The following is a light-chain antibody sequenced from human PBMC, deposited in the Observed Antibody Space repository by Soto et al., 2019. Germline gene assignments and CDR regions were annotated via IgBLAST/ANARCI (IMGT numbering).Light chain of an antibody. CDR2: DTS. CDR3: QQKGALPAA. J-gene: IGKJ1*01. Sequence: EVVLTQSPGTLSLSPRESAALSCRAMQRAISNFLAWYQQKPAQAPRLLIYDTSNRATGIPDRLSGSRSGTDFNLTISSLENDQFAVSSCQQKGALPAAFGQGTNVEIK. CDR1: QRAISNF. V-gene: IGKV3-20*01.